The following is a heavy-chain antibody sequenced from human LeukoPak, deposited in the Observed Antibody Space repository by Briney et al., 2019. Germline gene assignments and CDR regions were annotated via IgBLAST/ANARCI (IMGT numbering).Heavy chain of an antibody. CDR1: GGSISSYY. CDR3: ARDRGVSSSSWYIDY. J-gene: IGHJ4*02. V-gene: IGHV4-59*12. Sequence: SETLSLTCIVSGGSISSYYWSWIRQPPGKGLEWIGYIYYSGSTNYKPSLKSRVTISVATSKNQFSLKLSSVTAADTAVYYCARDRGVSSSSWYIDYWGQGTLVTVSS. D-gene: IGHD6-13*01. CDR2: IYYSGST.